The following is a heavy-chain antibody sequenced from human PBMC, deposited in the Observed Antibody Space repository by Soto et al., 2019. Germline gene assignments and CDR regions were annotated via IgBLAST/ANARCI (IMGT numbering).Heavy chain of an antibody. D-gene: IGHD6-13*01. V-gene: IGHV3-7*01. Sequence: PGGSLRLSCAACRFAFSSYWMSWVRQAPGKGLEWVANINEDGTEKYYVDSVKGRFTISRDNAKNSLYMQMNSLRAEDTAVYYCARMDQQQVAFDYWGQGTLVTVSS. CDR3: ARMDQQQVAFDY. J-gene: IGHJ4*02. CDR2: INEDGTEK. CDR1: RFAFSSYW.